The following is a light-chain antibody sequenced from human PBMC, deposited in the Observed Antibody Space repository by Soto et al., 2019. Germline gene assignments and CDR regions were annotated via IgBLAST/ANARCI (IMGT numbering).Light chain of an antibody. CDR1: QSVSSN. CDR3: QQYNNWWT. V-gene: IGKV3-15*01. Sequence: EIVMPQSPATLSVSPGERATLSCRASQSVSSNLAWYQQKPGQAPRLLIYGASTRATGIPARFSGSGSGTEFTLTISSLQSEDFAVYYWQQYNNWWTFGQGTKGESK. J-gene: IGKJ1*01. CDR2: GAS.